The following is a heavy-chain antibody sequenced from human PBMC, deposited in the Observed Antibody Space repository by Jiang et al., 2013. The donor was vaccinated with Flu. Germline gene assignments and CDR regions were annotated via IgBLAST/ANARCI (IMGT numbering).Heavy chain of an antibody. D-gene: IGHD5-18*01. V-gene: IGHV4-34*01. J-gene: IGHJ3*02. CDR3: ATDYTATDAFDI. Sequence: NYNPYPQEVEVTISVDTSKNQFSLKLSSVTAADTAVYYCATDYTATDAFDIWGQGTMVTVSS.